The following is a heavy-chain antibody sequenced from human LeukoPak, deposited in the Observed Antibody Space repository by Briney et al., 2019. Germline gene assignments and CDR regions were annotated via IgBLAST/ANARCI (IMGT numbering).Heavy chain of an antibody. V-gene: IGHV1-46*01. CDR1: GYTFTSYY. CDR2: INPSGGST. J-gene: IGHJ4*02. Sequence: ASVKVSCKASGYTFTSYYMHWVRQAPGQGLEWMGIINPSGGSTSYAQKFQGRVTMTRDTSTSTVYMELSSLRSEDTAVYYCAAHNYYDSSGYYYLDYWGQGTLVTVSS. D-gene: IGHD3-22*01. CDR3: AAHNYYDSSGYYYLDY.